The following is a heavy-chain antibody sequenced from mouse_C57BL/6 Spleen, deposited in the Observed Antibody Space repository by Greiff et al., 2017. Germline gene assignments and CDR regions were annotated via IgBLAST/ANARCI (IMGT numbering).Heavy chain of an antibody. J-gene: IGHJ3*01. Sequence: QVQLKQSGAELVRPGTSVKVSCKASGYAFTNYLIEWVQQRPGQGLEWIGVINPGSGGTNYNEKFKGKSTLTADKSSSTAYMQLSSLTSEDSSVYFCGRESNYRCAYWGQGTLVTVSA. V-gene: IGHV1-54*01. CDR3: GRESNYRCAY. CDR1: GYAFTNYL. CDR2: INPGSGGT. D-gene: IGHD2-5*01.